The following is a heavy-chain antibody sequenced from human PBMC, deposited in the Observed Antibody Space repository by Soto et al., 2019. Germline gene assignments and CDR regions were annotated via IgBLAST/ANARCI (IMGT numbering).Heavy chain of an antibody. CDR1: GVTFSDYY. CDR3: ARDKVVVAATYIYYGMDV. V-gene: IGHV3-11*05. J-gene: IGHJ6*02. Sequence: PGGSLRLSCAASGVTFSDYYMSWIRQAPGKGLEWVSYISSSSSYTNYADSVKGRFTISRDNAKNSLYLQMNSLRAEDTAVYYCARDKVVVAATYIYYGMDVWGQGTTVTVSS. CDR2: ISSSSSYT. D-gene: IGHD2-15*01.